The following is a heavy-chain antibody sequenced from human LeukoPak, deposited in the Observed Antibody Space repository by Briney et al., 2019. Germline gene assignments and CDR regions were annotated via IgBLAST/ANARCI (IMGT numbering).Heavy chain of an antibody. CDR2: ISSSDDTT. CDR3: ARIYGSGSYWDY. J-gene: IGHJ4*02. Sequence: GGSLRLSCAASGFTFSSYEMNWVRQAPGKGLEWVSYISSSDDTTYYADSVKGRFTISRDNAKKSVYLQMNSLRAEDTAVYYCARIYGSGSYWDYWGQGTLVTVSS. V-gene: IGHV3-48*03. D-gene: IGHD3-10*01. CDR1: GFTFSSYE.